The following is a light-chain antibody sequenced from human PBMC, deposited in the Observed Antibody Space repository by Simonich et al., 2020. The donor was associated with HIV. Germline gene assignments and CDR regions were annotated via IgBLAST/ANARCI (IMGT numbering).Light chain of an antibody. CDR2: DAS. CDR3: QQYNNWPRT. Sequence: EIVLTQSPGTLSLSPGERATLSCRASQRVSDSFLAWYQQKPGLAPRLLIYDASSRATGTPDRFRGSGSGTDFTLTISRLEPEDFAVYYCQQYNNWPRTFGQGTKVEIK. CDR1: QRVSDSF. V-gene: IGKV3D-20*01. J-gene: IGKJ1*01.